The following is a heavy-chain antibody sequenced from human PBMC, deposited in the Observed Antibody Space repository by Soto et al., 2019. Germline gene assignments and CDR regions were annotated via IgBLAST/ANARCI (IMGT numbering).Heavy chain of an antibody. J-gene: IGHJ4*02. D-gene: IGHD3-22*01. V-gene: IGHV4-39*01. CDR1: GGSISSSSCY. CDR3: ATSYYDPIDVPYYFDY. Sequence: SETLSLTCAVSGGSISSSSCYWGWILQPPGKGLEWIGSIYYIGSTYYNPSLKSRVTISVDTSKNQLSLNLRSVTAADTAVYYCATSYYDPIDVPYYFDYWGLGTLVTVSS. CDR2: IYYIGST.